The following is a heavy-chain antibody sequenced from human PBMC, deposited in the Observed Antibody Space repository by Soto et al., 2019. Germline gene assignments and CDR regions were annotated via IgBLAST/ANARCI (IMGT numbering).Heavy chain of an antibody. CDR2: ISYDARNS. D-gene: IGHD3-3*01. CDR3: ARPFWNPHYNFDS. J-gene: IGHJ4*02. CDR1: GFTFSNYA. V-gene: IGHV3-30*04. Sequence: QVQLVESGGGVVQPGRSLRLSCAASGFTFSNYAMHWVRRAPGKGLEWVAIISYDARNSYYADSVKGRFTVSRDNSRSTLYLQMNSLRTEDTAVYFCARPFWNPHYNFDSWGLGTLVTVSS.